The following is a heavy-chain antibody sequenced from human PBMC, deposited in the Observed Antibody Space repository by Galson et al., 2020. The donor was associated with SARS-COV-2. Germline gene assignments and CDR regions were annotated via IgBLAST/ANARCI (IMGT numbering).Heavy chain of an antibody. CDR3: ATVDYGDDGMDV. Sequence: GESLKISCAASGFTFSRFGMHWVRQAPGKGLDWGATNWYDGSQKYYEESVKGRFTISRDNSKNTVLLQMNNLRVEDTAVYYCATVDYGDDGMDVWGQGTSVSVSS. J-gene: IGHJ6*02. D-gene: IGHD4-17*01. CDR1: GFTFSRFG. CDR2: NWYDGSQK. V-gene: IGHV3-33*01.